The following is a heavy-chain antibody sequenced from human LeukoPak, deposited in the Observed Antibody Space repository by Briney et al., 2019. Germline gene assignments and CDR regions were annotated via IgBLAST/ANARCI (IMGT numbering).Heavy chain of an antibody. D-gene: IGHD6-19*01. V-gene: IGHV3-23*01. J-gene: IGHJ4*02. CDR3: AKDVAPDSGWDLDY. CDR1: GLTFSTNS. CDR2: IYNSGAKI. Sequence: GGSLRLSCAVSGLTFSTNSVTWVRQGPGKGLECVSSIYNSGAKIFYADSVKGRFTISRDNSKNMLYLQMNSLRVEDTAVYYCAKDVAPDSGWDLDYWGQGTLVTVSS.